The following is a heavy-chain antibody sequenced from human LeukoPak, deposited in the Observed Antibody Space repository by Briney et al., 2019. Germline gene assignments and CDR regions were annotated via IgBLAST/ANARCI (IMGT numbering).Heavy chain of an antibody. Sequence: ASVRVSCKASGYTFTSYGISWVRQAPGQGLEWMGWISAYNGNTNYAQKLQGRVTMTRDTSTSTVYMELSSLRSEDTAVYYCARGGNLGYCSSTSCLTNWFDPWGQGTLVTVSS. CDR3: ARGGNLGYCSSTSCLTNWFDP. D-gene: IGHD2-2*01. CDR1: GYTFTSYG. V-gene: IGHV1-18*01. CDR2: ISAYNGNT. J-gene: IGHJ5*02.